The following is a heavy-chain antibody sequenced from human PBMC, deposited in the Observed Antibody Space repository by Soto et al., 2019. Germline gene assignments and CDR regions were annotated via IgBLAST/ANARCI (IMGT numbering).Heavy chain of an antibody. CDR1: GYTFTSYG. Sequence: QVQLVQSGAEVKKPGASVKVSCKASGYTFTSYGISWVRQAPGQGLEWMGWISAYNGNTNYAQKLQGRVTMTTDTSTSTAYMELRSLRADDTAVYYCARDDIVVVVAATESWFDPWGQGTLVTDS. CDR3: ARDDIVVVVAATESWFDP. D-gene: IGHD2-15*01. V-gene: IGHV1-18*01. CDR2: ISAYNGNT. J-gene: IGHJ5*02.